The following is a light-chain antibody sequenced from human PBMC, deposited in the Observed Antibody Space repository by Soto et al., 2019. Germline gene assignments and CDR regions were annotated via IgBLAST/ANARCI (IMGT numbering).Light chain of an antibody. CDR1: QSIGKW. J-gene: IGKJ2*01. CDR3: QQFNIYPYT. CDR2: RGS. V-gene: IGKV1-5*03. Sequence: DMQMTQSPSTLSASVGDTVTFTCRASQSIGKWMAWYQQTPGKAPKLLIYRGSSLQSGVPSRFSGSGSGTEFTLTIVNLQPDDFAVYFCQQFNIYPYTFGPGTKLEIK.